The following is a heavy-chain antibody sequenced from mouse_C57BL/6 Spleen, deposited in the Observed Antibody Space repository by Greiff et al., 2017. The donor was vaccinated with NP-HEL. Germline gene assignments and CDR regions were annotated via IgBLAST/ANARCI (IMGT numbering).Heavy chain of an antibody. V-gene: IGHV5-6*01. J-gene: IGHJ2*01. D-gene: IGHD2-2*01. Sequence: VQLKESGGDLVKPGGSLKLSCAASGFTFSSYGMSWVRQTPDKRLEWVATISSGGSYTYYPDSVKGRFTISRDNAKNTLYLQMSSLKSEDTAMYYCARQGDGYAFDYWGQGTTLTVSS. CDR3: ARQGDGYAFDY. CDR1: GFTFSSYG. CDR2: ISSGGSYT.